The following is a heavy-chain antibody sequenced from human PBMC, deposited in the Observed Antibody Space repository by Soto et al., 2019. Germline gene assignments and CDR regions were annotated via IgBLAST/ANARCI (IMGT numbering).Heavy chain of an antibody. Sequence: LSLTCTVSGGSVSSGSYYWSWIRQPPGKGLEWIGYIYYSGSTNYNPSLKSRVTISVDTSKNQFSLKLSSVTAADTAVYYCARDYYGSGSFSYWGQGTLVTVS. V-gene: IGHV4-61*01. J-gene: IGHJ4*02. CDR2: IYYSGST. D-gene: IGHD3-10*01. CDR3: ARDYYGSGSFSY. CDR1: GGSVSSGSYY.